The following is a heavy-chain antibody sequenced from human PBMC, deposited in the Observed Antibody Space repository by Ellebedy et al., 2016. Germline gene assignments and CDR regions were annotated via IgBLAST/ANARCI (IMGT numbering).Heavy chain of an antibody. V-gene: IGHV3-66*01. CDR3: ARGNATPGPEPLDY. Sequence: GESLKISCAASGFTFSNYAMNWVRQAPGKGLEWVSVLYSGGTIFYADLVKGRFTISRDNSKNTLYLQMNSLRAEDTAVYYCARGNATPGPEPLDYWGQGTLVTVSS. D-gene: IGHD1-14*01. J-gene: IGHJ4*02. CDR1: GFTFSNYA. CDR2: LYSGGTI.